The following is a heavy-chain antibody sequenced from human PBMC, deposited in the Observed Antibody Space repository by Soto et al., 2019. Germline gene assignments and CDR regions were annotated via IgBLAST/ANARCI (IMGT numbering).Heavy chain of an antibody. D-gene: IGHD2-15*01. V-gene: IGHV3-23*01. CDR3: AKRAVVGAARYFAY. CDR2: IGTSGSNS. Sequence: GGALRLSWAASGGTLSGYAMIGGRQAPGKGLEWVSTIGTSGSNSYYPDSVKGRFTISRDNSKNTLYLQMNSLRAEDTAVYYCAKRAVVGAARYFAYSGLGTLVTVSS. CDR1: GGTLSGYA. J-gene: IGHJ4*02.